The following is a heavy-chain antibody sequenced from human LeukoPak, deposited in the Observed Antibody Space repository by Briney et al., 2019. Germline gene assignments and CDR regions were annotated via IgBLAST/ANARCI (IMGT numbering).Heavy chain of an antibody. CDR2: MSHTGAT. CDR1: GGSFSGYY. J-gene: IGHJ6*02. D-gene: IGHD3-9*01. V-gene: IGHV4-34*01. Sequence: PSETLSLTCAVFGGSFSGYYWSWIHQSPEKGLEWIGEMSHTGATNYNPSLKSRVTVSVDTSKKQFSLNLRSVTAADTAVYYCARGLHYNILTGGMDVWGQGTTVIVSS. CDR3: ARGLHYNILTGGMDV.